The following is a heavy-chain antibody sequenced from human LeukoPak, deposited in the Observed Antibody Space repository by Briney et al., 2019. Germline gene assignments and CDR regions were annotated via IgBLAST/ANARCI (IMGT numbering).Heavy chain of an antibody. J-gene: IGHJ4*02. CDR3: ARSSYGSGTYYMDY. V-gene: IGHV4-34*01. CDR2: INHSGST. CDR1: GGSFSGYY. D-gene: IGHD3-10*01. Sequence: SETLSLTCAVYGGSFSGYYWSWIRQPPGKGLEWIGEINHSGSTNYNPSLKSRVTISVDTSKNQFFLKLSSVTAADTAVYYCARSSYGSGTYYMDYWGQGALVTVSS.